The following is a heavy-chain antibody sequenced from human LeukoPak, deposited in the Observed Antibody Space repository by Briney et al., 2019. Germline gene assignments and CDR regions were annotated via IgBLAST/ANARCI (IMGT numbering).Heavy chain of an antibody. CDR2: ISAYNGNT. CDR3: ARCYDSSGYYGPNFDY. V-gene: IGHV1-18*01. Sequence: ASVKVSCKASGYTFTSYGISWVRQAPGQGLEWMRWISAYNGNTNYAQKLQGRVTMTTDTSTSTVYMELRSLRSDDTAVYYCARCYDSSGYYGPNFDYWGQGTLVTVSS. CDR1: GYTFTSYG. D-gene: IGHD3-22*01. J-gene: IGHJ4*02.